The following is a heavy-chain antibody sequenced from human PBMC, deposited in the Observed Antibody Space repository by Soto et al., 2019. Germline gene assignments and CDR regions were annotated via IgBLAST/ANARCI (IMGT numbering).Heavy chain of an antibody. D-gene: IGHD3-10*01. Sequence: SETLSLTCTVSGGSISSYYWSWIRQPPGKGLEWIGYIYYSGSTNYNPSLKSRVTISVDTSKNQFSLKLSSVTAADTAVYYCARVWYYGSNWFDPWGQGTLVTAPQ. CDR3: ARVWYYGSNWFDP. V-gene: IGHV4-59*01. CDR1: GGSISSYY. J-gene: IGHJ5*02. CDR2: IYYSGST.